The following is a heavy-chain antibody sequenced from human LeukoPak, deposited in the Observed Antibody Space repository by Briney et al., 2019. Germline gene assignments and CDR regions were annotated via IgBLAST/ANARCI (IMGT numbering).Heavy chain of an antibody. D-gene: IGHD2-2*01. Sequence: ASVKVSCKASGYTFTSYDINWVRQATGQGLEWMGWMNPNSGNTGYAQKFQGRVTMTRSTSISTAYMELSSLRSEDTAVYYCASGGFVVPAAKRKNPFYYYMDVWGKGTTVTVSS. CDR1: GYTFTSYD. J-gene: IGHJ6*03. CDR2: MNPNSGNT. V-gene: IGHV1-8*01. CDR3: ASGGFVVPAAKRKNPFYYYMDV.